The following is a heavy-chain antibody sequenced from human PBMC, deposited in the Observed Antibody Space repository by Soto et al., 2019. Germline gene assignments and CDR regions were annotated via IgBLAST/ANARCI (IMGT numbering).Heavy chain of an antibody. CDR3: AKDRGYCDSSSCYLGHAFDI. D-gene: IGHD2-2*01. CDR2: ISHDGRSK. CDR1: GFTFSTFG. Sequence: ESGGGVVQPGRSLRLSCAASGFTFSTFGIHWVRQAPGKGLEWVAVISHDGRSKFYGDSVKGRFTISRDNSKNTLSLEMNSLRAEDTAVYYCAKDRGYCDSSSCYLGHAFDIWGQGTMVSVSS. V-gene: IGHV3-30*18. J-gene: IGHJ3*02.